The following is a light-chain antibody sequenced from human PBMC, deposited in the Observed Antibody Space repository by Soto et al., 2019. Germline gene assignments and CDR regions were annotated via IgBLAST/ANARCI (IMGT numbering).Light chain of an antibody. CDR1: SSNIGSNY. J-gene: IGLJ2*01. Sequence: QSVLTQPPSATGTPGQRVTISCSGSSSNIGSNYVYWYQQLPGTAPKLLIYSNNQRPSGVPDRCSGSKSGTSASLAISGLRSEDEADYYCAAWDDSLSGFVVFGGGTKLTVL. V-gene: IGLV1-47*02. CDR3: AAWDDSLSGFVV. CDR2: SNN.